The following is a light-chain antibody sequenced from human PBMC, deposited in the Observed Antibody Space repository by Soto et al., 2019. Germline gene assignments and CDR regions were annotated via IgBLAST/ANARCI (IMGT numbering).Light chain of an antibody. CDR1: SSNIGAGYD. CDR2: DNT. J-gene: IGLJ1*01. V-gene: IGLV1-40*01. CDR3: QSHDSSLSGYV. Sequence: QSVLTQPPSVSGAPGQRVTISCTGSSSNIGAGYDVHWYQQLPETAPKLLIYDNTNRPSGVPDRFSGSKSGTSASLAITGLQVEDEADYYCQSHDSSLSGYVFGIGTKLTVL.